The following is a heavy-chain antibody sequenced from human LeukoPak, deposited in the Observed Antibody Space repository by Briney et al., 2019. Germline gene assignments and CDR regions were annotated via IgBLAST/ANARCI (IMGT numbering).Heavy chain of an antibody. J-gene: IGHJ5*02. Sequence: PSETLSLTCAVYGGSFSGYYWSWIRQPPGKGLEWIGEINHSGSTNYNPSLKSRVTISVGTSKNQFSLKLSSVTAADTAVYYCARERGSGSYYKWFDPWGQGTLVTVSS. CDR3: ARERGSGSYYKWFDP. CDR2: INHSGST. V-gene: IGHV4-34*01. CDR1: GGSFSGYY. D-gene: IGHD3-10*01.